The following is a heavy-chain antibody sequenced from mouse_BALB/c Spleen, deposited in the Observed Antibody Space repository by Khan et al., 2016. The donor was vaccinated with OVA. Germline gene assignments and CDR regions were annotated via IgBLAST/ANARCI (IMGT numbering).Heavy chain of an antibody. CDR1: GYTFTSYW. D-gene: IGHD2-2*01. J-gene: IGHJ2*01. Sequence: EVQLQESGTVLARPGASVKMSCKASGYTFTSYWMHWVKQRPGQGLEWIGAIYPGNSDTNYNQKFKGKAKLTAVTSTSTAYLELNSLTNEDSAVYYCTRNGFGNDETWHYWGQGTTLTVSS. V-gene: IGHV1-5*01. CDR3: TRNGFGNDETWHY. CDR2: IYPGNSDT.